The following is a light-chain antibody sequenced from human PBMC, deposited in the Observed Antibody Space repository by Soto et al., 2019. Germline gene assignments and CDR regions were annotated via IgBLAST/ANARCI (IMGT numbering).Light chain of an antibody. Sequence: NFMLTQPHSVSECPGKTVTISCTRNSGNIASSYVQWYQQRPGNAPSTVIYDDKQRPSGVPDRFSGSIDSSSNSASLTISGLQTEDEADYYCQSHHSSSLVIFGGGTKLTVL. CDR3: QSHHSSSLVI. CDR1: SGNIASSY. CDR2: DDK. V-gene: IGLV6-57*04. J-gene: IGLJ2*01.